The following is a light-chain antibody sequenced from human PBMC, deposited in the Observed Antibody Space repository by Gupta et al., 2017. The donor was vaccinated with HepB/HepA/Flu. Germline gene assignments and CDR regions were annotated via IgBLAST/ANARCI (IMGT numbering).Light chain of an antibody. V-gene: IGKV3-20*01. CDR2: GSS. CDR3: QQYGSSPLT. Sequence: EIVLTQSPGTLSLSPGERATLSCRASQSVTSNYLAWYQQNPGQAPRLLIYGSSSRATGITDRISGSGSGTDFTLTISRLEPEDFAVYDCQQYGSSPLTFGGGTKVEIK. J-gene: IGKJ4*01. CDR1: QSVTSNY.